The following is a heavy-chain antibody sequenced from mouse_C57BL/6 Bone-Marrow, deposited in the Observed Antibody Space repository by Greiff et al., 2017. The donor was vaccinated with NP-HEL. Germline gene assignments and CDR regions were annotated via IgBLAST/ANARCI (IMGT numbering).Heavy chain of an antibody. Sequence: VKLMESGPELVKPGASVKISCKASGYAFSSSWMNWVKQRPGKGLEWIGRIYPGDGDTNYNGKFTGKATLTADKSSSTAYMQLSSLTSEDSAVYFCARFYDGYYNFDYWGQGTTLTVSS. CDR2: IYPGDGDT. CDR3: ARFYDGYYNFDY. V-gene: IGHV1-82*01. D-gene: IGHD2-3*01. CDR1: GYAFSSSW. J-gene: IGHJ2*01.